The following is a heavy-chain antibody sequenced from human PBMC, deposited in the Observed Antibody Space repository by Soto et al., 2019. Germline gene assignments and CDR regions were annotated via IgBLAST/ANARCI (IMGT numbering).Heavy chain of an antibody. CDR3: AASRARGVIIDY. CDR1: DDSIICYY. Sequence: ASETLSLTCTFSDDSIICYYWSWIRQSPGKGLEWIGYIYYSATSNYNPSLQSRVTISMGTSKNQFSLNLTSVTAADTAVYYCAASRARGVIIDYWGQGTLVTVSS. D-gene: IGHD3-10*01. CDR2: IYYSATS. V-gene: IGHV4-59*01. J-gene: IGHJ4*02.